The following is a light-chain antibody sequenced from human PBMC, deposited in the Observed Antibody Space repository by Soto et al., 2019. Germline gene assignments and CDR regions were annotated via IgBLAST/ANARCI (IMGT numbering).Light chain of an antibody. CDR2: DAS. J-gene: IGKJ1*01. V-gene: IGKV3-11*01. CDR1: QSVSSY. Sequence: EIVLTQSPATLSLSPGERATLSCRASQSVSSYLAWYQHKPGQAPRLLIYDASNRATGIPARFSGSGSGTDFTLTISSLEPEEFAFYYCQQRSNWPRTFGQGTKVEI. CDR3: QQRSNWPRT.